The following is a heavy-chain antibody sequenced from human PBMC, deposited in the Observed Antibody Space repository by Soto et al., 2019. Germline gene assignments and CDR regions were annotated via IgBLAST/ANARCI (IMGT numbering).Heavy chain of an antibody. V-gene: IGHV3-23*01. D-gene: IGHD1-1*01. Sequence: EVQLLESGGGLVQPGGSLRLSCAASGFTFASYAMNWVRQAPGKGLEWVSVISGSGSSTYYADSVKGRFTISRDNSKNTLYLQMNSLRAEDTAVYYCAKRATGTYFDSWGQGTLVTVSS. CDR1: GFTFASYA. CDR3: AKRATGTYFDS. J-gene: IGHJ4*02. CDR2: ISGSGSST.